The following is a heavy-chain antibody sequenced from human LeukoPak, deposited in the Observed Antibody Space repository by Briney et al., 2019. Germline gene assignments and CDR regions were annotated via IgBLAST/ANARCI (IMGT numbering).Heavy chain of an antibody. CDR3: ARHGEYCGGDCFDAFDI. Sequence: SETLSLTCTVSGGSISGYYWTWTRQPPGKGLEWIGYIYYSGSTNYNPSLKSRVTISVDTSKNQFSLKLSSVTAADTAVYYCARHGEYCGGDCFDAFDIWGQGTMVTVSS. V-gene: IGHV4-59*08. CDR2: IYYSGST. D-gene: IGHD2-21*02. J-gene: IGHJ3*02. CDR1: GGSISGYY.